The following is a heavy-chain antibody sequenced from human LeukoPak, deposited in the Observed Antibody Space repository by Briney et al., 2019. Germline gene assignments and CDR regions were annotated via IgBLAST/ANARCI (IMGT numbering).Heavy chain of an antibody. V-gene: IGHV4-38-2*01. CDR2: IYHSGST. CDR1: GGSFSGYY. J-gene: IGHJ5*02. Sequence: PSETLSLTCAVYGGSFSGYYWGWIRQPPGKGLEWIGSIYHSGSTYYNPSLKSRVTISVDTSKNQFSLKLSSVTAADTAVYYCARVGATTRWFDPWGQGTLVTVSS. D-gene: IGHD1-26*01. CDR3: ARVGATTRWFDP.